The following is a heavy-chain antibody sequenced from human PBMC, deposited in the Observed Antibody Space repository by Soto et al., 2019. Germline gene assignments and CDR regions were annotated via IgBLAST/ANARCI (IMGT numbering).Heavy chain of an antibody. CDR2: IKQDGSEK. J-gene: IGHJ6*02. CDR3: ARERGGLSGYYYYGMDV. D-gene: IGHD2-8*02. Sequence: VGSLRLSCAASGFTFSSYWMSWVRQAPGKGLEWVANIKQDGSEKYYVDSVKGRFTISRDNAKNSLYLQMNSLRAEDTAVYYCARERGGLSGYYYYGMDVWGQGTTVTVSS. V-gene: IGHV3-7*01. CDR1: GFTFSSYW.